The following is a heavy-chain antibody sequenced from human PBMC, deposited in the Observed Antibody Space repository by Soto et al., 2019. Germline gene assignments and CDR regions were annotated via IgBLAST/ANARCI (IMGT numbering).Heavy chain of an antibody. CDR1: GYIFNNHW. Sequence: GEALKISCKASGYIFNNHWIGWVRQMPGKGVELMGIIFPSDSDTRYSPSFQGQVTISADKSITTAYLQWSSLKASDTAKYYCARHSLIVSHIYVLDXWGQGTTVTVS. CDR3: ARHSLIVSHIYVLDX. J-gene: IGHJ6*02. V-gene: IGHV5-51*01. CDR2: IFPSDSDT. D-gene: IGHD1-26*01.